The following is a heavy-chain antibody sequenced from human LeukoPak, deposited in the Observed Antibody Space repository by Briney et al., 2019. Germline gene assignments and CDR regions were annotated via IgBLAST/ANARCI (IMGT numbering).Heavy chain of an antibody. V-gene: IGHV5-51*01. CDR1: GYSFTSYW. CDR3: ARPRRGSSWYVGAFDI. CDR2: IYPGDSDT. Sequence: SGESLKISCKGSGYSFTSYWIGWVRQMPGKGLEWMGIIYPGDSDTRYSPSFQGQVTISADKSISTAYLQWSSLKASDTAMYYCARPRRGSSWYVGAFDIWGQGTMVTVSS. D-gene: IGHD6-13*01. J-gene: IGHJ3*02.